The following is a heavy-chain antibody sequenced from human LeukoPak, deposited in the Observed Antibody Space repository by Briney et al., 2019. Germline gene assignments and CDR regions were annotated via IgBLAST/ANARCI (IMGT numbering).Heavy chain of an antibody. V-gene: IGHV3-23*01. D-gene: IGHD1-1*01. CDR3: AKPHAWNGYYFDY. CDR2: ISGSGGST. J-gene: IGHJ4*02. CDR1: GFTFSSYA. Sequence: GGSLRLSCAASGFTFSSYAMSWVRQAPGKGLEWVSAISGSGGSTYYADSVKGRFTISRDNSKNTLYLHMNSLRAEDTAVYYCAKPHAWNGYYFDYWGQGTLVTVSS.